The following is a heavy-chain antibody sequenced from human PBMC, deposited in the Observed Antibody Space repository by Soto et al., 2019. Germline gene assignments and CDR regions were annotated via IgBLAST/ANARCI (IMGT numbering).Heavy chain of an antibody. CDR2: IYHGGST. V-gene: IGHV4-38-2*01. D-gene: IGHD3-22*01. CDR3: ARVGPWVPYYYDSSPYTFENWFDP. Sequence: PSETLSLTCAVSGYSISSGYYWGWLRQPPGKELEWIGGIYHGGSTYYNPSLSSRVTLSIDMTNYHVSLILNSVTAADTNVYYCARVGPWVPYYYDSSPYTFENWFDPWGQGTLVTVSS. CDR1: GYSISSGYY. J-gene: IGHJ5*02.